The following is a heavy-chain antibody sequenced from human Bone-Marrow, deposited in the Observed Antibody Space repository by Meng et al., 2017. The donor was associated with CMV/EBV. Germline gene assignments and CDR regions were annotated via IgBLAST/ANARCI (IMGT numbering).Heavy chain of an antibody. CDR2: ISAYNGNT. V-gene: IGHV1-18*04. Sequence: ASVKVSCKASGYTFTGYKIHWVRQAPGQGLEWMGWISAYNGNTNYAQKLQGRVTMTTDTSTSTAYMELRSLRSEDTAVYYCARGTRRGSPRPFDYWGQGTLVTVSS. D-gene: IGHD3-10*01. CDR3: ARGTRRGSPRPFDY. CDR1: GYTFTGYK. J-gene: IGHJ4*02.